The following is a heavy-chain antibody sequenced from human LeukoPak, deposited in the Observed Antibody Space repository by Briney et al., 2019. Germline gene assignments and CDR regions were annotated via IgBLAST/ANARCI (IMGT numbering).Heavy chain of an antibody. J-gene: IGHJ6*03. CDR1: GFTFSSYA. CDR2: ISYDGSNK. CDR3: ARDVAYGGNPLWESGYYMDA. V-gene: IGHV3-30*01. Sequence: GGSLTLSCAASGFTFSSYAMHWVRQAPGKGLEWVAVISYDGSNKYYADSVKGRFTISRDNSKNTLYLQMNSLRAEDTAVYYCARDVAYGGNPLWESGYYMDAWGKGTTVTVSS. D-gene: IGHD4-23*01.